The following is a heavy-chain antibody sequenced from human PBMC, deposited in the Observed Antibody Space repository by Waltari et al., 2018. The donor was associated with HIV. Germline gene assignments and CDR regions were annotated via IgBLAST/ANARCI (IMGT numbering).Heavy chain of an antibody. J-gene: IGHJ6*02. D-gene: IGHD3-10*01. CDR3: AKDPLGFGYYGMNV. Sequence: QVQLQESGPGLVKPSQTLSLTCTVSGGPISSGDYYWSWIRQSPGKGLEGIGHIYYSGSTYYNPSLKSRVTISVDTSKNQFSLKLSSVTAADTAVYYCAKDPLGFGYYGMNVWGQGTTVTVSS. CDR2: IYYSGST. V-gene: IGHV4-30-4*01. CDR1: GGPISSGDYY.